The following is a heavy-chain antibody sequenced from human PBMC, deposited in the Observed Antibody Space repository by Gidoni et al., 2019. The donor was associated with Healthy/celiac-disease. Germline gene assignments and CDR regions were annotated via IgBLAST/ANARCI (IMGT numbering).Heavy chain of an antibody. Sequence: QVQLVESGGGLVKPGGSLRLSCAASGFTFTDYYMSWIRQAPGKGLEWVSYISSRSSYTNYADSVKGRFTISRDNDKNSLYLQMNSLRAEDTAVYYCASDSQYCGGDCYSGSDYWGQGTLVTVSS. CDR1: GFTFTDYY. V-gene: IGHV3-11*06. CDR3: ASDSQYCGGDCYSGSDY. J-gene: IGHJ4*02. D-gene: IGHD2-21*02. CDR2: ISSRSSYT.